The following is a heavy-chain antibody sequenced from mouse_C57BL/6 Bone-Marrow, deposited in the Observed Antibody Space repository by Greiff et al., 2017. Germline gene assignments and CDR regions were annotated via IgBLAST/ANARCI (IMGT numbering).Heavy chain of an antibody. D-gene: IGHD1-1*01. CDR3: ARSFITTVARYFDV. J-gene: IGHJ1*03. CDR1: GFTFSSYG. V-gene: IGHV5-6*01. Sequence: EVKLVESGGDLVKPGGSLKLSCAASGFTFSSYGMSWVRQTPDKRLEWVATISSGGSYTYYPDSVKGRFTISRDNAKNTLYLQMSSLKSEDTAMYYCARSFITTVARYFDVWGTGTTVTVSS. CDR2: ISSGGSYT.